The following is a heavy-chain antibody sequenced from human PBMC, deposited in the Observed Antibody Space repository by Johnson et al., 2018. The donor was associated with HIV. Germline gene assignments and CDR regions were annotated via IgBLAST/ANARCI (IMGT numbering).Heavy chain of an antibody. D-gene: IGHD3-16*01. Sequence: VQLVESGGGLVQPGRSLRLSCAASGFTFDDYAMHWVRQAPGKGLEWVSGISWNSGSIGYADSVKGRFINSRDNAKNSLYLQMNSLRAEDTALYYCAKANRAMTKGGFGAFDIWGQGTMVTVSS. V-gene: IGHV3-9*01. CDR2: ISWNSGSI. CDR3: AKANRAMTKGGFGAFDI. CDR1: GFTFDDYA. J-gene: IGHJ3*02.